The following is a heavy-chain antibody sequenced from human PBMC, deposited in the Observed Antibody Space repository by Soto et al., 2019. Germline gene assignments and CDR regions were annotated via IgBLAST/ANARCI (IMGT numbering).Heavy chain of an antibody. V-gene: IGHV4-34*01. Sequence: QVQLQQWGAGLLKPSETLSLTCAVYGGSFSGYYWSWIRQPPGKGLEWIGEINHSGSTNYNPSLKSRVTISVDTSKNQFSLKLSSVTAADTAVYYCARDVGHDYGDYGVYWGQGTLVTVSS. CDR1: GGSFSGYY. CDR3: ARDVGHDYGDYGVY. J-gene: IGHJ4*02. D-gene: IGHD4-17*01. CDR2: INHSGST.